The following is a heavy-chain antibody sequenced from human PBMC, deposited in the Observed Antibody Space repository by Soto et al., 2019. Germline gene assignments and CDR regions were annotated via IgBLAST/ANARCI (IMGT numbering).Heavy chain of an antibody. Sequence: PSETLSLTCAVYGGSFSGYYWSWIRQPPGKGLEWIGEINHSGSTNYNPSLKSRVTISVDTSKNQFSLKLSSVTAADTAVYYCARGGITGTTNYFDYWGQGTLVTV. CDR3: ARGGITGTTNYFDY. V-gene: IGHV4-34*01. CDR2: INHSGST. J-gene: IGHJ4*02. D-gene: IGHD1-7*01. CDR1: GGSFSGYY.